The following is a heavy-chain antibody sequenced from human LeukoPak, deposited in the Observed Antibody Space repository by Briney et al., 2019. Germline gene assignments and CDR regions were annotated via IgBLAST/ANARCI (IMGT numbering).Heavy chain of an antibody. Sequence: GGSLRLSCAASGFAFSSYWMHWVRQAPGKGLVWVSRVNSDGSSTNYADSVKGRFVISRDNAKNTLYLQMNSLRAEDTAVYYCARDGSSWGNWFDAWGQGTLVTVSS. J-gene: IGHJ5*02. D-gene: IGHD6-13*01. CDR1: GFAFSSYW. CDR3: ARDGSSWGNWFDA. CDR2: VNSDGSST. V-gene: IGHV3-74*01.